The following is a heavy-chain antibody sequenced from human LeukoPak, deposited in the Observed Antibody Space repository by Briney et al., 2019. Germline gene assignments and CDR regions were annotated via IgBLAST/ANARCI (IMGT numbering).Heavy chain of an antibody. D-gene: IGHD7-27*01. J-gene: IGHJ3*02. CDR3: AKVLNWGSSNAFDI. CDR1: GFTFSSYG. CDR2: ISGGGGST. Sequence: GGSLRLSCAASGFTFSSYGMSWVRQAPGKGLEWVSAISGGGGSTYYADSVKGRFTISRDNSKNTLYLHMNSLRAEDTAVYYCAKVLNWGSSNAFDIWGQGTMVTVSS. V-gene: IGHV3-23*01.